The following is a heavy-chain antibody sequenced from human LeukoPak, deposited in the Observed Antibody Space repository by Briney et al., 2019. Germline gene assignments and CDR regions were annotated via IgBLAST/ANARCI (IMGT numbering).Heavy chain of an antibody. CDR2: ISSSSSYI. D-gene: IGHD2-15*01. CDR1: GFTFSSYS. CDR3: WGYSRPRDPTDY. Sequence: GGSLRLSCAASGFTFSSYSMNWARQAPGKGLEWVSSISSSSSYIYYADSVKGRFTISRDNAKNSLYLQMNSLRAEDTAVYYCWGYSRPRDPTDYWGQGTLVTVSS. V-gene: IGHV3-21*01. J-gene: IGHJ4*02.